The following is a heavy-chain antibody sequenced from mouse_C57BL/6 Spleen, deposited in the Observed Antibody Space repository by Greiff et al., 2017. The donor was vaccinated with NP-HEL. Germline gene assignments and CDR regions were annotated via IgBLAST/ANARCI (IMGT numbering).Heavy chain of an antibody. CDR3: ARCDYDAWFAY. Sequence: EVQLQQSGPELVKPGDSVKISCKASGYSFTGYFMNWVMQSHGKSLEWIGRINPYNGDTFYNQKFKGKATLTVDKSSSTAHMELRSLTSEDSAVYYCARCDYDAWFAYWGQGTLVTVSA. D-gene: IGHD2-4*01. J-gene: IGHJ3*01. CDR1: GYSFTGYF. CDR2: INPYNGDT. V-gene: IGHV1-20*01.